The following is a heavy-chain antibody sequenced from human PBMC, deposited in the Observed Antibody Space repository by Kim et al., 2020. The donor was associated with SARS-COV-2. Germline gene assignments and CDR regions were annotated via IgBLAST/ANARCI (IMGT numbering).Heavy chain of an antibody. D-gene: IGHD1-26*01. V-gene: IGHV3-7*01. J-gene: IGHJ5*02. CDR2: N. Sequence: NYYVDTVKGRLTISGDDAKNSLYRQMNSLRAEDTAIYYCARVMSLGRVDPWGQGTLVSVSS. CDR3: ARVMSLGRVDP.